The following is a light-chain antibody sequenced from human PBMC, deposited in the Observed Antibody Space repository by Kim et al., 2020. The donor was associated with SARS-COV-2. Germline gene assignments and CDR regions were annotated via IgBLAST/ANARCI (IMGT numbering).Light chain of an antibody. CDR1: VLAKKY. Sequence: SYELTQPSSVSVSPGQTARITCSGDVLAKKYARWFQQKPGQAPIVVIYKDTERPSGIPERFSGSSSGTTVTLTISGAQVEDEADYYCQAWDSSTGVFGGGTQLTVL. J-gene: IGLJ3*02. CDR3: QAWDSSTGV. V-gene: IGLV3-27*01. CDR2: KDT.